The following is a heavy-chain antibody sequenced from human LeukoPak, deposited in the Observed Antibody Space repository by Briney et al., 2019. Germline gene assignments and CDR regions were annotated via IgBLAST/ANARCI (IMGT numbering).Heavy chain of an antibody. CDR1: RGTFSSYA. CDR3: ARGSPGLGYYYYMDV. J-gene: IGHJ6*03. Sequence: GASVKVSCKASRGTFSSYAISWVRQAPGQGLEWMGGIIPIFGTANYAQKFQGRVTITTDESTSTAYMELSSLRSEDTAVYYCARGSPGLGYYYYMDVWGEGTTVTVSS. CDR2: IIPIFGTA. V-gene: IGHV1-69*05. D-gene: IGHD3-10*01.